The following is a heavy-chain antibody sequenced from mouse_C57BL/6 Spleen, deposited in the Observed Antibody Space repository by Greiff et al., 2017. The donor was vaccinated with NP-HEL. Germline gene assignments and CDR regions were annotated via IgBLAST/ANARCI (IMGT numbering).Heavy chain of an antibody. J-gene: IGHJ2*01. Sequence: VQLQQPGAELVMPGASVKLSCKASGYTFTSYWMHWVKQRPGQGLEWIGEIDPSDSYTNYNQKFKGKSTLTVDKSSSTAYMQLSSLTSEDSAVYYCARASSQLRLLDYWGQGTTLTVSS. D-gene: IGHD3-2*02. CDR1: GYTFTSYW. CDR2: IDPSDSYT. CDR3: ARASSQLRLLDY. V-gene: IGHV1-69*01.